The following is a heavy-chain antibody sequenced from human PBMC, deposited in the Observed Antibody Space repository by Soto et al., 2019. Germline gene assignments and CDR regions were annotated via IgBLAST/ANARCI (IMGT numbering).Heavy chain of an antibody. D-gene: IGHD3-9*01. CDR2: TYYRSKWSN. CDR3: AKLTGSGEK. V-gene: IGHV6-1*01. Sequence: SQTLSLTCAISGDSVSSNSATWDWIRQSPSRGLEWLGRTYYRSKWSNDYAVSVKSRITITPDTSKNQFSLQLSSVTPEDTAVYYCAKLTGSGEKWGQGTLVTVSS. J-gene: IGHJ4*02. CDR1: GDSVSSNSAT.